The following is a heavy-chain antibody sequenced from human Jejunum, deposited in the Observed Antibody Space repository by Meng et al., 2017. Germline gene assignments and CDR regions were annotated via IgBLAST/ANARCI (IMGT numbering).Heavy chain of an antibody. CDR2: IWSDGSKR. J-gene: IGHJ5*02. CDR3: ARGAYLDSGGYGLDP. CDR1: GFRSSDYG. V-gene: IGHV3-33*01. Sequence: QVQRLDPGGDVVQPGRSLRLSCAASGFRSSDYGMHWVRQPPGKGLEWVAVIWSDGSKRYYADSVKGRFTISKDNPKNTLYLEVNSLRAEDTAVYYCARGAYLDSGGYGLDPWGQGTLVTVSS. D-gene: IGHD3-22*01.